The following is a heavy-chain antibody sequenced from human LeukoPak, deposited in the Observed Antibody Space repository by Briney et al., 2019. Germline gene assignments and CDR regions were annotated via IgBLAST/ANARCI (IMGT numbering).Heavy chain of an antibody. Sequence: GASVKDSCKASGGTFSSYAISWVRQAPGQGLEWMGGIIPIFGTANYAQKFQGRVTITTDESTSTAYMELSSLRSEDTAVYYCARGCSGFGGCGAFDIWGQGTMVTVSS. D-gene: IGHD3-10*01. J-gene: IGHJ3*02. CDR2: IIPIFGTA. CDR3: ARGCSGFGGCGAFDI. CDR1: GGTFSSYA. V-gene: IGHV1-69*05.